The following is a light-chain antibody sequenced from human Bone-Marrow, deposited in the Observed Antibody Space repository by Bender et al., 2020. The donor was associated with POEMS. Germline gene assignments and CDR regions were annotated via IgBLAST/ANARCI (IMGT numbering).Light chain of an antibody. CDR1: NIGRKS. V-gene: IGLV3-21*02. J-gene: IGLJ3*02. Sequence: YVLTQSPSVSVAPGQTARISCGGNNIGRKSVHWYQQKPGQAPVLVVSDDSDRPSGIPERFSGSNSGNTATLTISRVEAGDEADYHCQVWDYSGDLWVFGGGTKLTVL. CDR2: DDS. CDR3: QVWDYSGDLWV.